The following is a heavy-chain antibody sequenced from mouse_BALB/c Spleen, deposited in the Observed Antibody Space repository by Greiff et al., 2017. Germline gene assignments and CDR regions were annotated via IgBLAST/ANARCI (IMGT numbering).Heavy chain of an antibody. D-gene: IGHD1-1*01. V-gene: IGHV3-2*02. Sequence: EVQLVESGPGLVKPSQSLSLTCTVTGYSITSDYAWNWIRQFPGNKLEWMGYISYSGSTSYNPSLKSRISITRDTSKNQFFLQLNSVTTEDTATYDCSRIYYYGSSGFDYWGQGTTLTVSS. CDR2: ISYSGST. CDR3: SRIYYYGSSGFDY. J-gene: IGHJ2*01. CDR1: GYSITSDYA.